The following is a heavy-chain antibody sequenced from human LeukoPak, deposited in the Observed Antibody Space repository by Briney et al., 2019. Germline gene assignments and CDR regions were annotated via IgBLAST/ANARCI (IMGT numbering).Heavy chain of an antibody. CDR2: IKEDESQE. CDR1: GFSFSDSW. D-gene: IGHD7-27*01. J-gene: IGHJ6*02. Sequence: GGSLRLSCAASGFSFSDSWMSWVRQAPGKGPEWVANIKEDESQEHYADSVKGRFTISRDNAKNSLFLQMNSLRVEDTAVYYCATYKNWVAGDVWGQGTTVSVSS. V-gene: IGHV3-7*01. CDR3: ATYKNWVAGDV.